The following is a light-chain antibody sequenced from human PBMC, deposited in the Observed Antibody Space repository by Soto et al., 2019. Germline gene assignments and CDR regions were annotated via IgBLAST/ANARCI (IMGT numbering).Light chain of an antibody. J-gene: IGKJ1*01. Sequence: DIQMTQSPSTLSASVGDRVIITCRASESISNWLAWYQQKPGKAPNLLIYKASSLKSGVPLRFSGSGSETEFTLTINSLQPDDFATYYCQQYDTYWTFGQGTKVEFK. CDR3: QQYDTYWT. CDR1: ESISNW. V-gene: IGKV1-5*03. CDR2: KAS.